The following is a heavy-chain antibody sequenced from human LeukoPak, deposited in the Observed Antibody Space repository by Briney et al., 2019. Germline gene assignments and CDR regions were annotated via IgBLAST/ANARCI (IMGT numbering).Heavy chain of an antibody. CDR3: ARAGSGSYAGDALDI. V-gene: IGHV4-59*11. J-gene: IGHJ3*02. CDR2: IYYSGST. D-gene: IGHD1-26*01. Sequence: SESLSLTCTVSGGSISSQYWSWIRQPPGKGLEWIGYIYYSGSTNYNPSLKSRVTISVDTSKNQFSLKLSSVTAADTTVYYCARAGSGSYAGDALDIWGQGTMVTVSS. CDR1: GGSISSQY.